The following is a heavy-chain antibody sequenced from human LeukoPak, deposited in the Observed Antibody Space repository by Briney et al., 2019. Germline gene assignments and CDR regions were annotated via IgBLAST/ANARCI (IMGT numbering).Heavy chain of an antibody. CDR1: GYTFTSYY. CDR3: ARDVHCTNGVCHPQNYYYYMDV. CDR2: INPSGGST. V-gene: IGHV1-46*01. D-gene: IGHD2-8*01. Sequence: GASVKVSCKASGYTFTSYYMHWVRQAPGQGLEWMGIINPSGGSTSYAQKFQGRVTMTRDMSTSTVYMELSSLRSEDTAVYYCARDVHCTNGVCHPQNYYYYMDVWGKGTTVTVSS. J-gene: IGHJ6*03.